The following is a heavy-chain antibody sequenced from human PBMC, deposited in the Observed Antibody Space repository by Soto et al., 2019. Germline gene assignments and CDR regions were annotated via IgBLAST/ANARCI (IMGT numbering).Heavy chain of an antibody. J-gene: IGHJ6*02. CDR3: ARGIRNYYGVDV. Sequence: GGSLRLSCAASGFTFSSYAMSWVRQAPGKGLEWVSAISGSGGSTYYADSVKGRFTISRDNSKNTLYVQMNSLGAEDTAVYWCARGIRNYYGVDVWGQGTTVTVSS. CDR2: ISGSGGST. V-gene: IGHV3-23*01. CDR1: GFTFSSYA.